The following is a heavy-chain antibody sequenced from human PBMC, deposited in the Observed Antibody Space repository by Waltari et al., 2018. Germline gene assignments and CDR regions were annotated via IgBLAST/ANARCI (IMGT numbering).Heavy chain of an antibody. CDR3: ARLAVAGID. V-gene: IGHV4-38-2*01. Sequence: QVQLQESGPGLVKPSETLSLTCAVSGYSISSGYYWGWIRQPPGKGLEWIGSIYHSGSTYYNPSLKSRVTISVDTSKNQFSLKLSSVTAADTAVYYCARLAVAGIDWGQGTLVTVSS. J-gene: IGHJ4*02. CDR2: IYHSGST. D-gene: IGHD6-19*01. CDR1: GYSISSGYY.